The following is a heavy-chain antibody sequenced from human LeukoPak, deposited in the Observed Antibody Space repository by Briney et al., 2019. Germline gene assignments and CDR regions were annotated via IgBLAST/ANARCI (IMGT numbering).Heavy chain of an antibody. CDR2: IYHSGST. CDR3: ARAVGLLWFGGLLNYGMDV. J-gene: IGHJ6*04. D-gene: IGHD3-10*01. Sequence: SSETLSLTCAVSGGSISSGGYSWSWIRQPPGKGLEWIGYIYHSGSTYYNPSLKSRDTISVDRSKNQFSLKLSSVTAADTAVYYCARAVGLLWFGGLLNYGMDVWGKGTTVTVSS. CDR1: GGSISSGGYS. V-gene: IGHV4-30-2*01.